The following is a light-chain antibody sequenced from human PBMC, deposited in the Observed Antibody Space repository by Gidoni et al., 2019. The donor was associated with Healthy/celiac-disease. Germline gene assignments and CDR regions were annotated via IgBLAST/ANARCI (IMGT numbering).Light chain of an antibody. CDR3: QQYYTTPPT. CDR2: WAS. J-gene: IGKJ2*01. Sequence: DIVMTQSPYFLAVSLGERATINCKSSQSVLFSSNNKNYLAWYQQKPGQPPKLLIYWASTRESGVPDRFSGSGSGTDFTLTISSLQAEDVAVYYCQQYYTTPPTFGQGTKLEIK. CDR1: QSVLFSSNNKNY. V-gene: IGKV4-1*01.